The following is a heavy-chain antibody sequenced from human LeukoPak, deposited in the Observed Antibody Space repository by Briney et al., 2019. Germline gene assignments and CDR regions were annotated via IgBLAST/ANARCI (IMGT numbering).Heavy chain of an antibody. CDR3: ARGKQWLAIDY. CDR2: ITSSSNYI. Sequence: PGGSLRLSCAASGFTFSNYNMNWVRHAPGKGLEWVSSITSSSNYIFYADSVKGRFTISRDNAKNSLYLQMNSLRGEDTAVYYCARGKQWLAIDYWGQGTLVTVSS. V-gene: IGHV3-21*01. CDR1: GFTFSNYN. D-gene: IGHD6-19*01. J-gene: IGHJ4*02.